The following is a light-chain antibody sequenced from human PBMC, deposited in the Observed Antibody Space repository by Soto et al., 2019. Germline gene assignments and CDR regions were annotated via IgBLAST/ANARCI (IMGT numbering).Light chain of an antibody. Sequence: EIVMTQSPATLSVSPGERATLSCRASQSVSSNLAWYQQKPGQAPRLLIYGASTRATGIPARFSGSGSGTEFTLTISSLQSADFAVYYCQQYNNWPFTVGRGTKVDIK. J-gene: IGKJ3*01. V-gene: IGKV3-15*01. CDR2: GAS. CDR1: QSVSSN. CDR3: QQYNNWPFT.